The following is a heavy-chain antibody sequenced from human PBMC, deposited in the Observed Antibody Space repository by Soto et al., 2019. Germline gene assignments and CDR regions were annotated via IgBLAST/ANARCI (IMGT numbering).Heavy chain of an antibody. D-gene: IGHD3-10*01. Sequence: ASVKVSCKASGYTFTSYDINWVRQATGQGLEWMGWMNPNSGNTGYAQKFQGRVTMTRNTSISTAYMELSSLRSEDTAVYYCARGSSGSGSYYTPYYYYGMDVWGQGTTVTVSS. CDR3: ARGSSGSGSYYTPYYYYGMDV. CDR1: GYTFTSYD. V-gene: IGHV1-8*01. CDR2: MNPNSGNT. J-gene: IGHJ6*02.